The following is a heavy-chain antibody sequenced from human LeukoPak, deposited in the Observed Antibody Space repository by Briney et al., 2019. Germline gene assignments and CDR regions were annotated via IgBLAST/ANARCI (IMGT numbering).Heavy chain of an antibody. D-gene: IGHD3-3*01. Sequence: GASVKVSCKASGYTFTGYYMHWVRQAPGQGLEWMGWINPNSGGTNYAQKFQGRVTMTRDTSIGTAYMELSRLRSDDTAVYYCARDGYDFWSGYYTSTSGGYWGQGTLVTVSS. CDR2: INPNSGGT. CDR1: GYTFTGYY. J-gene: IGHJ4*02. V-gene: IGHV1-2*02. CDR3: ARDGYDFWSGYYTSTSGGY.